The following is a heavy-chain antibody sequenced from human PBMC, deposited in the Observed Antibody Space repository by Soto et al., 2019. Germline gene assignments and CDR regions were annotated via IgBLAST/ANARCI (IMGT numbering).Heavy chain of an antibody. CDR2: ISITGGTT. J-gene: IGHJ4*02. CDR1: GFSFSSYA. V-gene: IGHV3-23*01. D-gene: IGHD1-1*01. Sequence: VQLLESGGGRTQPGGSLRLSCAASGFSFSSYAMHWVRQAPGKGLEWVSAISITGGTTFYSDSVKGRFTISRDNSKNIFFLEMSDLRAEDTAVYFCAKGATGTYLDHYLDHWGLGTLVTVSS. CDR3: AKGATGTYLDHYLDH.